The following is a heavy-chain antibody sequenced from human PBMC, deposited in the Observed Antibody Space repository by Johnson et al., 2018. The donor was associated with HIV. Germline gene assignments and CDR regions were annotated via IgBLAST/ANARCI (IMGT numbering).Heavy chain of an antibody. D-gene: IGHD3-10*02. CDR3: TTDVRPKYRHYAFDI. Sequence: VQLVESGGGLVQPGGSLRLSCVASGFTFGGEWMHWVRQAPGKGLVWVSRIKTDGSNTAYADSVRGRFTISGDNAKSTLYLQMNSLKTEDTAVYYCTTDVRPKYRHYAFDIWGQGTMVTVSS. CDR2: IKTDGSNT. CDR1: GFTFGGEW. J-gene: IGHJ3*02. V-gene: IGHV3-74*01.